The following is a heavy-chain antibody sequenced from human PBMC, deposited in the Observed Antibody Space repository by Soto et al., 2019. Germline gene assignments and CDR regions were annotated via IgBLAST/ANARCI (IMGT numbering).Heavy chain of an antibody. Sequence: PGGSLRLSCAASGFTFSDYYMSWIRQAPGKGLEWVSYISSSGSTTYYADSVKGRFTISRDNSKNTLYLQMNSLRAEDTAVYYCANLVDIVATVPFDYWGQGTMVTVSS. CDR3: ANLVDIVATVPFDY. CDR2: ISSSGSTT. D-gene: IGHD5-12*01. V-gene: IGHV3-11*04. J-gene: IGHJ4*02. CDR1: GFTFSDYY.